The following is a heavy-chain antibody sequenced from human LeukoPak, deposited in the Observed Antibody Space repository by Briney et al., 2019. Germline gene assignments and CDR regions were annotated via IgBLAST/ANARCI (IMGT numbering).Heavy chain of an antibody. CDR1: PYYFINFW. Sequence: GESLKISCKDSPYYFINFWIGWVRQMPGKGLEWMGIIYPADSDTIYNPSFQGHVTISADRSASTAYLQWHSLKASDTAIYYCARGINDEYFQSWGQGTLVIVSS. V-gene: IGHV5-51*01. J-gene: IGHJ1*01. D-gene: IGHD2/OR15-2a*01. CDR3: ARGINDEYFQS. CDR2: IYPADSDT.